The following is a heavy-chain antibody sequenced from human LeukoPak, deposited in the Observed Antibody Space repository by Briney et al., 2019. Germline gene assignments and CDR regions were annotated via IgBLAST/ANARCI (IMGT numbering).Heavy chain of an antibody. Sequence: AAVKVSCKASGYTFTSYYMHWVRQAPGQGLEWMGIINPSGGSTSYAQKFQGRVTMTRDTSTSTVYMELSSLRSEDTAVYYCARDFPAAGDFDYWGQGTLVAVSS. CDR1: GYTFTSYY. J-gene: IGHJ4*02. D-gene: IGHD6-13*01. CDR2: INPSGGST. V-gene: IGHV1-46*01. CDR3: ARDFPAAGDFDY.